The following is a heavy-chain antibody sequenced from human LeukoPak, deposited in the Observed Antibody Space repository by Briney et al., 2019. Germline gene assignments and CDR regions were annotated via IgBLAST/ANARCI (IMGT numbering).Heavy chain of an antibody. CDR3: ARVPIYCSSTSCYLDY. J-gene: IGHJ4*02. Sequence: GGSLRLSCAASGFTFSDYYMSWIRQAPGKGLEWVSYISSSGSTIYYADSVKGRFTISRDNAKNSLYLQMNSLRAEDTAVYYCARVPIYCSSTSCYLDYWGQGTLVTVSS. CDR1: GFTFSDYY. V-gene: IGHV3-11*04. CDR2: ISSSGSTI. D-gene: IGHD2-2*01.